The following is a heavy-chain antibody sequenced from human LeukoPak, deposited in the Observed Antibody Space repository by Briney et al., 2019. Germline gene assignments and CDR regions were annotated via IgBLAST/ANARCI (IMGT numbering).Heavy chain of an antibody. CDR2: MNPNSGNT. Sequence: GASVKVSCKASGYAFTSYDINWVRQATGQGLEWMGWMNPNSGNTGYAQKFQGRVTMTRNTSISTAYMELSSLRSEDTAVYYCASSDGDYTWFDPWGQGTLVTVSS. CDR3: ASSDGDYTWFDP. V-gene: IGHV1-8*01. CDR1: GYAFTSYD. D-gene: IGHD4-17*01. J-gene: IGHJ5*02.